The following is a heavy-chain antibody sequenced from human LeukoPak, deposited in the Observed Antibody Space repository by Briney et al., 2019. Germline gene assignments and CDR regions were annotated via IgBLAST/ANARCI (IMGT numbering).Heavy chain of an antibody. CDR2: IIPILGTA. CDR3: ASKAGWSGYLAAYYYYGMDV. J-gene: IGHJ6*02. CDR1: GGTFSSYA. D-gene: IGHD3-3*01. V-gene: IGHV1-69*13. Sequence: ASVKVSCKASGGTFSSYAISWVRQAPGQGLEWMGGIIPILGTANYAQKFQGRVTITADESTSTAYMELSSLRSEDTAVYYCASKAGWSGYLAAYYYYGMDVWGQGTTVTVSS.